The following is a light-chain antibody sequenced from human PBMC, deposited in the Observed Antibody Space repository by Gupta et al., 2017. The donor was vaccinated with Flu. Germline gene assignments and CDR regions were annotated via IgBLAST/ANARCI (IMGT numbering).Light chain of an antibody. CDR3: QRYGMSVYS. CDR1: QSVSNN. V-gene: IGKV3-20*01. J-gene: IGKJ2*03. CDR2: AAT. Sequence: ATLSLSPGESATLSCRASQSVSNNLVRYHQRTPGQASRLINYAATRTAASIPDRCGGGASATVFPITSRRLAHEDLTVYYWQRYGMSVYSFGQGTKLEIK.